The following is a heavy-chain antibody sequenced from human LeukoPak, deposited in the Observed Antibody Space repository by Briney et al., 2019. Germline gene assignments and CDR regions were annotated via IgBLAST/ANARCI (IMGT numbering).Heavy chain of an antibody. V-gene: IGHV3-11*04. CDR3: ARADSYYYDTSGYYGI. D-gene: IGHD3-22*01. CDR2: ISSSGSTI. J-gene: IGHJ3*02. CDR1: GFTFSDYY. Sequence: GGSLRLSCAASGFTFSDYYMSWIRQAPGKGLEWVSYISSSGSTIFYADSVKGRFTISRDNAKNSLYLQMNSLRAEDTAVYYCARADSYYYDTSGYYGIWGQGTMVTVSS.